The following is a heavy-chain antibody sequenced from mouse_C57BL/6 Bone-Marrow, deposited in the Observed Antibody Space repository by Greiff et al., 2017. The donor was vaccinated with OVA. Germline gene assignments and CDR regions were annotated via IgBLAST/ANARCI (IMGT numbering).Heavy chain of an antibody. D-gene: IGHD1-1*01. V-gene: IGHV5-9-1*02. CDR1: GFTFSSYA. CDR3: TRLREAMDY. CDR2: ISSGGDYS. Sequence: EVHLVESGEGLVKPGGSLKLSCAASGFTFSSYAMSWVRQTPEKRLEWVAYISSGGDYSYYPDTVNGRFTISRDNARNTLYLQMSSLKSEDPAMYYCTRLREAMDYGGQGTAVTVTA. J-gene: IGHJ4*01.